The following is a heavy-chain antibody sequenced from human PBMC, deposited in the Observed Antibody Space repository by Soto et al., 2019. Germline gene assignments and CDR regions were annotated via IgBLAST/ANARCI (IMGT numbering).Heavy chain of an antibody. V-gene: IGHV1-2*04. Sequence: ASVKVSCKASGYTFTGYSMHWVRQAPGQGLEWMGWINPNSGGTNYAQKFQGWVTMTRDTSISTAYMELSRLRSDDTAVYYCARDGSYGSHFDYWGQGTLVTVSS. CDR1: GYTFTGYS. J-gene: IGHJ4*02. D-gene: IGHD5-18*01. CDR2: INPNSGGT. CDR3: ARDGSYGSHFDY.